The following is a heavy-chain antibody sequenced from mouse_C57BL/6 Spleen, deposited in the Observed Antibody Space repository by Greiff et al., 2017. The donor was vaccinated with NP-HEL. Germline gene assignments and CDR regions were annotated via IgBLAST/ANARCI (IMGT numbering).Heavy chain of an antibody. V-gene: IGHV1-81*01. CDR1: GYTFTSYG. Sequence: VMLVESGAELARPGASVKLSCKASGYTFTSYGISWVKQRTGQGLEWIGEIYPRSGNTYYNEKFKGKAPLTADKSSSTAYMELRSLTSEDSAVSFCARSGTTVVATDYWGQGTTLTVSS. CDR3: ARSGTTVVATDY. D-gene: IGHD1-1*01. J-gene: IGHJ2*01. CDR2: IYPRSGNT.